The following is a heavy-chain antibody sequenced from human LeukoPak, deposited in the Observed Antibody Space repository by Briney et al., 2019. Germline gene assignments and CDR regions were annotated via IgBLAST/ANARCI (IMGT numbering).Heavy chain of an antibody. CDR1: GGSISSSSYY. CDR3: ARHSGYFDY. J-gene: IGHJ4*02. V-gene: IGHV4-39*01. D-gene: IGHD3-22*01. Sequence: ETLSLTCTVSGGSISSSSYYWGWIRQPPGKGLEWIGSIYYSGSTYYNPSLKSRVTISVDTSKNQFSLKLSSVTAADTAVYYCARHSGYFDYWGQGTLVTVSS. CDR2: IYYSGST.